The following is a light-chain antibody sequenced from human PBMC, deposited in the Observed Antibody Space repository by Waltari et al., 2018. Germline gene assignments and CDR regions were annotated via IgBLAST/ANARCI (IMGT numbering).Light chain of an antibody. J-gene: IGKJ1*01. V-gene: IGKV3-15*01. CDR2: GAS. Sequence: EIVMTQSPATLSVSLGERATLSRRASQSVSGNLAWYQQKPGQAPRLLIYGASTRATGIPARFSGSESGTEFTLTISSMQSEDFAVYYCQQYDEWPSWTCGQGTKVEIK. CDR1: QSVSGN. CDR3: QQYDEWPSWT.